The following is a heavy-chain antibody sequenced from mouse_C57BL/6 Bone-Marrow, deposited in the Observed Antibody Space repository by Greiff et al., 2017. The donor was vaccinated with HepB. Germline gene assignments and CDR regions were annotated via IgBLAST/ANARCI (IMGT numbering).Heavy chain of an antibody. J-gene: IGHJ1*03. CDR1: GFTFSSYT. CDR3: ARHYYGSSPWYFDV. D-gene: IGHD1-1*01. CDR2: ISGGGGNT. Sequence: EVKLMESGGGLVKPGGSLKLSCAASGFTFSSYTMSWVRQTPEKRLEWVATISGGGGNTYYPDRVKGRFTISRDNAKNTLYLQMSSLRSEDTALYYCARHYYGSSPWYFDVWGTGTTVTVSS. V-gene: IGHV5-9*01.